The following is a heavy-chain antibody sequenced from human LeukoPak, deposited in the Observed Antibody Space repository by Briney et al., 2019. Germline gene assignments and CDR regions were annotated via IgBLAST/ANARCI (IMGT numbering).Heavy chain of an antibody. V-gene: IGHV4-38-2*02. D-gene: IGHD6-13*01. CDR1: GYSISSGYY. CDR3: ARDMAAAGGNWFDP. J-gene: IGHJ5*02. CDR2: IYYSGST. Sequence: SETLSLTCTVSGYSISSGYYWGWIRQPPGKGLEWIGSIYYSGSTYYNPSLKSRVTISVDTSKNQFSLKLSSVTAADTAVYYCARDMAAAGGNWFDPWGQGTLVTVSS.